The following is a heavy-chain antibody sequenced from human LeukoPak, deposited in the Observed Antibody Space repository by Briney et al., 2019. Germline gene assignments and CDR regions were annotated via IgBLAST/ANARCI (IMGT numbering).Heavy chain of an antibody. D-gene: IGHD5-18*01. CDR2: IRSKGYGGTT. V-gene: IGHV3-49*04. CDR1: GFTFGDHA. Sequence: GGSLRLSCTASGFTFGDHAMSWVRQAPGKGLEWVGFIRSKGYGGTTGYAASVKGRFTISRDDSKGIAYLQMNSLKIEDTAVYYCTRGPTQQWLYYGMDVWGQGTTVIVSS. J-gene: IGHJ6*02. CDR3: TRGPTQQWLYYGMDV.